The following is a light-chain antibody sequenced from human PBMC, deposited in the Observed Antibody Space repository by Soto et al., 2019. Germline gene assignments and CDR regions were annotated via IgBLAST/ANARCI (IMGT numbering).Light chain of an antibody. CDR2: DVS. Sequence: QSALTQPRAVSGSPGQSVTISCTGTRSDVGGYNYVSWYQQHPGKAPKLMIYDVSNRPSGVPDRFSGSKSGNTASLTISGLQAEDEADYCCCSYAGSYVVFGGGTKLTVL. J-gene: IGLJ2*01. V-gene: IGLV2-11*01. CDR1: RSDVGGYNY. CDR3: CSYAGSYVV.